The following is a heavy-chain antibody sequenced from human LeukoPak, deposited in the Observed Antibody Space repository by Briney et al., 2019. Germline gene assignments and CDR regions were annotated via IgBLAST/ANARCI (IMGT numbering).Heavy chain of an antibody. V-gene: IGHV3-15*01. Sequence: GGSLRLSCAASGFTFSNAWMSWVRQAPGKGLEWVGRIKSKTDGGTTDYAAPVKGRFTISRDDSKNTLYLQMNSLKTEDTAVYYCTTDIILLWFGELLKDIDYWGQGTLVTVSS. CDR3: TTDIILLWFGELLKDIDY. D-gene: IGHD3-10*01. CDR2: IKSKTDGGTT. J-gene: IGHJ4*02. CDR1: GFTFSNAW.